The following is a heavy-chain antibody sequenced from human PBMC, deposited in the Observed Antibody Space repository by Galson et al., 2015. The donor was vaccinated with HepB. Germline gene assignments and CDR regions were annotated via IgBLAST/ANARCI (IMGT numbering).Heavy chain of an antibody. Sequence: SVQVPCKASGGTFSSYAINCLRQAPGQGLEWLGGIVPIYGTANNEQNLQRSVPITVDESTTTDYMELSILSVADTAVYYCASAMAADIVGFDFD. D-gene: IGHD2-15*01. J-gene: IGHJ4*01. CDR1: GGTFSSYA. V-gene: IGHV1-69*13. CDR2: IVPIYGTA. CDR3: ASAMAADIVGFDFD.